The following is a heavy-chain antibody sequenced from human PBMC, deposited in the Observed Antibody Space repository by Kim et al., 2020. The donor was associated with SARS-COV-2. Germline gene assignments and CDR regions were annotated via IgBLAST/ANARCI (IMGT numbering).Heavy chain of an antibody. CDR1: GYTFTSYA. CDR3: VRDVLLWFGELDYYYYGMDV. CDR2: INTNTGNP. V-gene: IGHV7-4-1*02. D-gene: IGHD3-10*01. J-gene: IGHJ6*02. Sequence: ASVKVSCKASGYTFTSYAMNWVRQAPGQGLEWMGWINTNTGNPTYAQGFTGRFVFSLDTSVSTAYLQISSLKAEDTAVYYCVRDVLLWFGELDYYYYGMDVWGQGTTVTVSS.